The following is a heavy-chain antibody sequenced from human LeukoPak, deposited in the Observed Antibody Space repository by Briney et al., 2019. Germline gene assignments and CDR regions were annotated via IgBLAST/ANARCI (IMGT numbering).Heavy chain of an antibody. J-gene: IGHJ6*03. V-gene: IGHV3-9*01. CDR3: AKDVNTLVRGTVNYMDV. Sequence: GRPLRPSCAASGFTFANYAMHWVRPAPGKGLEWVSGISKNGGSTVYAASVKGRFTISRDNAEKSLYLQMNSLRLEDTALYYCAKDVNTLVRGTVNYMDVWGQGTTVTVSS. CDR2: ISKNGGST. CDR1: GFTFANYA. D-gene: IGHD3-10*01.